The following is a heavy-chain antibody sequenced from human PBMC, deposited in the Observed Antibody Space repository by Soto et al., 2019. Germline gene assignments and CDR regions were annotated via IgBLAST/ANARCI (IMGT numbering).Heavy chain of an antibody. J-gene: IGHJ6*03. CDR2: TYYKSKWFN. CDR1: GDSVSSNSAG. V-gene: IGHV6-1*01. Sequence: SQTLSLTCAISGDSVSSNSAGWNWVRQTPSRGLEWLGRTYYKSKWFNNYAVSVKSRITINPDTSQNQFSLHLDSVTPEDTAVYFCARGSWDDVSGHYYMDGWGKGTTVTVSS. D-gene: IGHD5-12*01. CDR3: ARGSWDDVSGHYYMDG.